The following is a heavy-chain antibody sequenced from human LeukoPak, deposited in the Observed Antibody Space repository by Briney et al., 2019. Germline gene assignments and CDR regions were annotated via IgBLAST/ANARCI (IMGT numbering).Heavy chain of an antibody. V-gene: IGHV3-30-3*01. D-gene: IGHD3-3*01. J-gene: IGHJ4*02. Sequence: GGSLRLSCAASGFTLSAYTMNWVRQAPGKGLEWVTVISYDESKKYYADSVKGRFTISRDNSKNTVYLQMNSLRAEDTAVYYCANTYYAFWSGSFWGQGTLVTVSS. CDR1: GFTLSAYT. CDR3: ANTYYAFWSGSF. CDR2: ISYDESKK.